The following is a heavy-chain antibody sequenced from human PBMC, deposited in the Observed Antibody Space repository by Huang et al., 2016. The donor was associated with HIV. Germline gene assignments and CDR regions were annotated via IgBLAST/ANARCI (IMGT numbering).Heavy chain of an antibody. CDR2: SIPILGTE. D-gene: IGHD3-22*01. J-gene: IGHJ4*02. Sequence: QVQLVQSGAEVKKPGSSVKVSCKASGGTFSSYAISWVRQAPGQGLEWMGGSIPILGTENDAQKFQGRVTITADESTSTAYMELSSLRSEDTAVYYCARARGYYDSSVSYYFDYWGQGTLVTVSS. CDR3: ARARGYYDSSVSYYFDY. V-gene: IGHV1-69*13. CDR1: GGTFSSYA.